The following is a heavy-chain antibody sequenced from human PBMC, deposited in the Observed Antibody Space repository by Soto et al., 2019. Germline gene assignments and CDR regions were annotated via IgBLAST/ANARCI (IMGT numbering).Heavy chain of an antibody. CDR1: GFTFSSYA. CDR2: ISGSGSNK. Sequence: PGGSLRLSCAASGFTFSSYAMSWVRQAPGKGLEWVSAISGSGSNKYYADSVKGRFTISRDNSKNTLYLQMNSLRAEDTAVYYCAKPQGVSGYYYYYGMDVWGQGTTVTVSS. D-gene: IGHD3-10*01. CDR3: AKPQGVSGYYYYYGMDV. V-gene: IGHV3-23*01. J-gene: IGHJ6*02.